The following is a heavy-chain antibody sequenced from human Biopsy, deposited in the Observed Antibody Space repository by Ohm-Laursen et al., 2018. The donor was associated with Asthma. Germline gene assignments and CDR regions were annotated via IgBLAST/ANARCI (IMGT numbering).Heavy chain of an antibody. CDR2: IYHRDTT. CDR3: VRQSGYRSGWPKLLFVYYGMDV. V-gene: IGHV4-30-2*03. CDR1: GGSINSGGYS. D-gene: IGHD6-19*01. J-gene: IGHJ6*02. Sequence: SQTLSLTWVVSGGSINSGGYSWTWIRQPPGKGLEWIGYIYHRDTTYYNPSLESRVTISLDASKNEFSLRLTYVTAADTAQYYCVRQSGYRSGWPKLLFVYYGMDVWGPGTTVTVSS.